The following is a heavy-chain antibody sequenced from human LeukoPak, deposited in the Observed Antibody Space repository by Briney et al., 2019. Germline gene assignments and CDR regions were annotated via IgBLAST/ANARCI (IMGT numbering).Heavy chain of an antibody. V-gene: IGHV4-59*12. J-gene: IGHJ3*02. CDR2: MYYTGST. CDR3: ARDGGFSSGWYEEDAFDI. Sequence: PSETLSLTCTVSSGSISSYYWSWIRQPPGKGLEWIGYMYYTGSTSYNPSLKSRVTISVDTSKNQFSLKLSSVTAADTAVYYSARDGGFSSGWYEEDAFDIWGQGTMVTVSS. CDR1: SGSISSYY. D-gene: IGHD6-19*01.